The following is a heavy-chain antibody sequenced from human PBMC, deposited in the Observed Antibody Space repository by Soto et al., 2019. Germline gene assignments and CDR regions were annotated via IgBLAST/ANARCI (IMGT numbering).Heavy chain of an antibody. Sequence: SGPTLVNPTQTLTLTCTFSGFSLSTDAVGVGWIRQPPGKALEWLGLIYWNDDKPYSPSLNSRLTITKDTSKNQVVLTVTNMDPADTATYYRAHTKYDLLPGHNWFGPWGQGTLVTVSS. D-gene: IGHD3-9*01. V-gene: IGHV2-5*01. CDR3: AHTKYDLLPGHNWFGP. CDR2: IYWNDDK. CDR1: GFSLSTDAVG. J-gene: IGHJ5*02.